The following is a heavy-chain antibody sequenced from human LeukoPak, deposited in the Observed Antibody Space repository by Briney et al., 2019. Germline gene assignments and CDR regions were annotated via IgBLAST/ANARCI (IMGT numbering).Heavy chain of an antibody. CDR1: GGSISSYY. CDR3: ARHFWTAAATDY. J-gene: IGHJ4*02. Sequence: SETLSLTCTVSGGSISSYYWSWIRQPAGKGLEWIGSIYYSGSTYYNPSLKSRVTISVDTSKNQFSLKLSSVTAADTAVYYCARHFWTAAATDYWGQGTLVTVSS. V-gene: IGHV4-59*05. CDR2: IYYSGST. D-gene: IGHD3-3*02.